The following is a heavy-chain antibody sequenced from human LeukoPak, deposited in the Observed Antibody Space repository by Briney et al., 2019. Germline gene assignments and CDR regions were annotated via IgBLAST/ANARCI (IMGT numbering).Heavy chain of an antibody. J-gene: IGHJ3*02. CDR2: LNPSGGGT. CDR3: ARGSASATWAFDI. D-gene: IGHD5-12*01. Sequence: ASVKVSCKASGYIFTNYYIHWVRQAPGQGLEWMGLLNPSGGGTIYAQMLQGRVTMTRDTSTSTVYMDLSSLTSEDTAVYYCARGSASATWAFDIWGQGTRVTVSS. V-gene: IGHV1-46*04. CDR1: GYIFTNYY.